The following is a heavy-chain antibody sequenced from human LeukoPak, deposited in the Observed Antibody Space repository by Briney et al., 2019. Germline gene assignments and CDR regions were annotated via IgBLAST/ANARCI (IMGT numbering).Heavy chain of an antibody. D-gene: IGHD3-3*01. V-gene: IGHV1-18*01. CDR3: ARDMIDVLRFLEWSLDAFDI. J-gene: IGHJ3*02. CDR1: GYTFTSYG. Sequence: ASVKVSCKASGYTFTSYGISWVRQAPGQGLEWMGWISAYNGNTNYAQKLQGRVTMTTDTSTSTAYMELRSLRSDDTAVYYCARDMIDVLRFLEWSLDAFDIWGQGTMVIVSS. CDR2: ISAYNGNT.